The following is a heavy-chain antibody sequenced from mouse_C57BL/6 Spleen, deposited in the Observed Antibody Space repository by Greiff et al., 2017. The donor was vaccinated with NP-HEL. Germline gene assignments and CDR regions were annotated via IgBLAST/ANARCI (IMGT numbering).Heavy chain of an antibody. D-gene: IGHD2-3*01. J-gene: IGHJ4*01. Sequence: DVMLVESGGGLVKPGGSLKLSCAASGFTFSSYAMSWVRQTPEKRLEWVATISDGGSYTYYPDNVKGRFTISRDNAKNNLYLQMSHLKSEDTAMYYCARDRPYDGERGMDYWGQGTSVTVSS. CDR1: GFTFSSYA. CDR2: ISDGGSYT. CDR3: ARDRPYDGERGMDY. V-gene: IGHV5-4*01.